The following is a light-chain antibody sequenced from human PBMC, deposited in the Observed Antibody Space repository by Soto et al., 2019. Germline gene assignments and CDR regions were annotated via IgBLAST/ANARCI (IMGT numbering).Light chain of an antibody. CDR1: SSDVGSHNF. J-gene: IGLJ2*01. V-gene: IGLV2-14*03. CDR2: DVS. Sequence: QSALTQPASVSGSPGQSITISCTGSSSDVGSHNFVSWYQQYPGRAPKLLIYDVSNRPSGISARFSGSKSGNTASLTISGLQAGDEAHYYCNSPTTLSHLVFGGGTKLTVL. CDR3: NSPTTLSHLV.